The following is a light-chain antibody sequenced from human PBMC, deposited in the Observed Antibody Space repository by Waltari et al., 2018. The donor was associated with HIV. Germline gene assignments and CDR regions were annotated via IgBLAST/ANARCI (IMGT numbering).Light chain of an antibody. CDR3: ASWDDKLKGYV. CDR2: SND. CDR1: RSNIGNNP. V-gene: IGLV1-44*01. Sequence: QSVVTQPPSASGAPGQTITISCSGSRSNIGNNPVNLYQHLPGAAPKLLIYSNDQRPSGVPDRISGSKSGTSASLAISGLQPEDEADYYCASWDDKLKGYVFGSGTKVTVL. J-gene: IGLJ1*01.